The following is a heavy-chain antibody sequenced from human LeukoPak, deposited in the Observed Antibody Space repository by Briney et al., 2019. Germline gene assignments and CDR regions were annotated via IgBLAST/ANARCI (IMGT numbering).Heavy chain of an antibody. CDR2: IYYSGST. D-gene: IGHD6-19*01. Sequence: PSETLPLTSTVSGGSISPHYWSWVRQPPGKGLEWIGYIYYSGSTTYSPSLKSRVTISLDTSHNQFSLKLTSVTAADTAVYYCARHYSTVWYNGMEVWGQGTTVTVSS. CDR1: GGSISPHY. J-gene: IGHJ6*02. CDR3: ARHYSTVWYNGMEV. V-gene: IGHV4-59*08.